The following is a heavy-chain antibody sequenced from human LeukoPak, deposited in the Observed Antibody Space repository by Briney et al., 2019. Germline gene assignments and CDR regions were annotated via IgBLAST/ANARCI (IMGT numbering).Heavy chain of an antibody. J-gene: IGHJ4*02. Sequence: GGSLRLSCIASGFTLSSYEMSWIRQAPGKGLEWVSSVDYSGGSTYYADSVKGRFTISRDNSKNTLYLQMNSLRAEDTAVYYCAKAELRFLEWLPTAFDYWGQGTLVTVSS. CDR3: AKAELRFLEWLPTAFDY. CDR2: VDYSGGST. V-gene: IGHV3-23*01. D-gene: IGHD3-3*01. CDR1: GFTLSSYE.